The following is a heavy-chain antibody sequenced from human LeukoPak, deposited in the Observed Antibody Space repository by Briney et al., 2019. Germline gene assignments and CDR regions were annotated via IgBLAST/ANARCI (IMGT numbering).Heavy chain of an antibody. CDR2: TWYRSRFYN. CDR3: AAGSSGSSHYYFDY. J-gene: IGHJ4*02. CDR1: GDSVSSNSAA. Sequence: PSQTLSLTCAISGDSVSSNSAAWHWIGQSPSRGLEWLGRTWYRSRFYNEYAVSVKSRITINPDTSKHQSPLHLNSVTPEDTAVYYCAAGSSGSSHYYFDYWGQGTLVTVSS. D-gene: IGHD3-10*01. V-gene: IGHV6-1*01.